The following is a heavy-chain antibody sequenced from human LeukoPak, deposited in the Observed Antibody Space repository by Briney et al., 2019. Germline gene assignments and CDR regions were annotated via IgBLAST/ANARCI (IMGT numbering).Heavy chain of an antibody. CDR2: IRYDGSNK. CDR1: GFTFSSYG. Sequence: GGSLRLSCAASGFTFSSYGMHWVRQAPGKGLEWVAFIRYDGSNKYYADSVKGRFTISRDNSKNTLYLQMNSLRAEDTAVYYCARGMGDSHDYWGQGTLVTVSS. J-gene: IGHJ4*02. D-gene: IGHD2-21*02. CDR3: ARGMGDSHDY. V-gene: IGHV3-30*02.